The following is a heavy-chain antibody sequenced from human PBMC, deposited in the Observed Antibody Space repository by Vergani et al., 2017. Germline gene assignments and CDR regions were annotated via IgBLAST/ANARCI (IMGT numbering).Heavy chain of an antibody. Sequence: QVQLVESGGGVVQPGRSLRLSCAASGFTFSSYGMHWVRQAPGKGLEWVAVIWYDGSNKYYEDSVKGRFTISRDNSKNTLYLQMNSLRAEDTAVYYCARDLHSVVAGTTGVYYYYYGMDVWGQGTTVTVSS. CDR2: IWYDGSNK. CDR3: ARDLHSVVAGTTGVYYYYYGMDV. D-gene: IGHD1-7*01. J-gene: IGHJ6*02. CDR1: GFTFSSYG. V-gene: IGHV3-33*01.